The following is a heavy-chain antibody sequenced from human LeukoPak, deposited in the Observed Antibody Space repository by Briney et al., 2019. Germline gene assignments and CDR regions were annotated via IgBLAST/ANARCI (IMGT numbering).Heavy chain of an antibody. Sequence: GRSLRLSCAASGFTFSSYAMHWVRQAPGKGPEWVAVISYDGSNKYCADSVKGRFTISRDNSKNTLYLQMNSLRAEDTAVYYCASSIVIVPAAHFDYWGQGTLVTVSS. CDR2: ISYDGSNK. J-gene: IGHJ4*02. CDR1: GFTFSSYA. D-gene: IGHD2-2*01. V-gene: IGHV3-30*04. CDR3: ASSIVIVPAAHFDY.